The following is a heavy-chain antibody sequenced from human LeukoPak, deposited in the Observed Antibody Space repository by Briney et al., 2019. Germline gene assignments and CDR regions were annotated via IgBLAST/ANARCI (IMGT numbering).Heavy chain of an antibody. CDR3: ARHEPGPRLYYMDV. CDR1: GYGFTSYW. V-gene: IGHV5-51*01. CDR2: IYPGDSDT. Sequence: GVALKISCKGSGYGFTSYWIGWARQMPGKGREWMGIIYPGDSDTRYSPSFQGQVTISADKSISTAYLQWSSLKASDTAMYYCARHEPGPRLYYMDVWGKGTTVTVSS. J-gene: IGHJ6*03.